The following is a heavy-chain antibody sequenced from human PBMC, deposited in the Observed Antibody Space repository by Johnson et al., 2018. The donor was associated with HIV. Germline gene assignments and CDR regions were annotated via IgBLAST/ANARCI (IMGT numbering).Heavy chain of an antibody. V-gene: IGHV3-23*04. D-gene: IGHD2-21*02. CDR1: GFTFSSYD. CDR2: IRGSGGST. CDR3: AKKALGDVDAFDI. Sequence: VQLVESGGGLVQPGGSLRLSCAASGFTFSSYDMHWVRQATGKGLEWVSAIRGSGGSTYYADSVKGRFTISRDNSKNTLYLQMNSLRAEDTAVYYCAKKALGDVDAFDIWGQGTMVTVSS. J-gene: IGHJ3*02.